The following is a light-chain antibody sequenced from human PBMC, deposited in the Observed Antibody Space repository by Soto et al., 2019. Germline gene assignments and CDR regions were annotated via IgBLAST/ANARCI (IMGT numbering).Light chain of an antibody. CDR1: SSNIGSNT. J-gene: IGLJ3*02. CDR2: SNN. V-gene: IGLV1-44*01. Sequence: QSVLTQPPSASGTPGQRVTISCSGSSSNIGSNTVNWYQQLPGTAPKLLIYSNNQRPSGVPDRFSGSKSGTSASLAISGLQSEDEADYYCAAWDDSLNAWVFCGGTKLTVL. CDR3: AAWDDSLNAWV.